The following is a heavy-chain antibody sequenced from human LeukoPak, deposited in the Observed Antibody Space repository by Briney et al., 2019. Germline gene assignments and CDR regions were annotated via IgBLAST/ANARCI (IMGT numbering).Heavy chain of an antibody. CDR3: ARVSPYDSSGYYPGVGFDP. Sequence: GGSLRLSCAASGFTFSSYSMNWVRQAPGKGLEWVSSISSSSSYIHYADSVKGRFTISRDNAKNSLYLQMNSLRAEDTAVYYCARVSPYDSSGYYPGVGFDPWGQGTLVTVSS. V-gene: IGHV3-21*01. CDR2: ISSSSSYI. CDR1: GFTFSSYS. D-gene: IGHD3-22*01. J-gene: IGHJ5*02.